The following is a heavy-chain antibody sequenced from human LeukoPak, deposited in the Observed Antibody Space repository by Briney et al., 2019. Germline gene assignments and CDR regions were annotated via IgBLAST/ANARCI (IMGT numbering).Heavy chain of an antibody. CDR1: GFTFSSYA. CDR3: ARDPYCSSTSCYHYFDY. J-gene: IGHJ4*02. D-gene: IGHD2-2*01. CDR2: ISYDGSNK. Sequence: GGSLRLSCAASGFTFSSYAMHWVRQAPGKGLERVAVISYDGSNKYYADSVKGRFTISRDNSKNTLYLQMNSLRAEDTAVYYCARDPYCSSTSCYHYFDYWGQGTLVTVSS. V-gene: IGHV3-30-3*01.